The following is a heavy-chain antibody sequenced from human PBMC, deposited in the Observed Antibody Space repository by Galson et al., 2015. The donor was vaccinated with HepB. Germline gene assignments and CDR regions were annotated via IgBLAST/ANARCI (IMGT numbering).Heavy chain of an antibody. J-gene: IGHJ4*02. CDR1: GFTLSTYS. V-gene: IGHV3-30*03. Sequence: SLRLSCAASGFTLSTYSMHWVRQAPGKGLEWVSTISYDGNNKYYVDSVKGRFTISRDISKNTLSLEINTVRLEDTAVYYCARGPLRYLDYWGQGTLVTVSS. CDR3: ARGPLRYLDY. D-gene: IGHD5-12*01. CDR2: ISYDGNNK.